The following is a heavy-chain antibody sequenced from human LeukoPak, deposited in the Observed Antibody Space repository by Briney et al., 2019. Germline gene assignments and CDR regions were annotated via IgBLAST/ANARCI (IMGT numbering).Heavy chain of an antibody. V-gene: IGHV3-30*02. J-gene: IGHJ4*02. CDR2: IRYDGSNK. CDR3: AKDRDTALYY. Sequence: GGSLRLSCAASGFTFSSYGMHWVRQAPGKGLEGVAFIRYDGSNKYYADSVKGRFTISRDNSKNTLYLQMNSLRAEDTAVYYCAKDRDTALYYWGQGTLVTVSS. D-gene: IGHD5-18*01. CDR1: GFTFSSYG.